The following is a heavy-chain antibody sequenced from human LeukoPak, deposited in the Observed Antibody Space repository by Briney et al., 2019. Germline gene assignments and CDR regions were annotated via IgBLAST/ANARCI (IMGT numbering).Heavy chain of an antibody. CDR3: AKHYGSGTYYNYFTY. D-gene: IGHD3-10*01. CDR2: ITDSGGSK. J-gene: IGHJ4*02. Sequence: GGSLRLSCAASGFSFSSYSLCWVRQAPARGLEWVSAITDSGGSKFYVDFVKDRLNISRDNSENTLFLQMSSLRAEDTATYYCAKHYGSGTYYNYFTYCGQGTLVSVSS. V-gene: IGHV3-23*01. CDR1: GFSFSSYS.